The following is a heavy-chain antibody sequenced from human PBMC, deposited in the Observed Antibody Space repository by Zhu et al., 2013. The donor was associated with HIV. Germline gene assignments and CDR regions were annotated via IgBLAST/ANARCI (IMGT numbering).Heavy chain of an antibody. V-gene: IGHV4-34*01. CDR2: INHSGST. Sequence: QVQLQQWGAGLLKPSETLSLTCAVYGGSFSGYYWSWIRQPPGKGLEWIGEINHSGSTNYNPSLKSRVTISVDTSKNQFSLKLSSVTAADTAVYYCARNGITMVQGVIDSYGMDVWGQGTTVTVSS. CDR3: ARNGITMVQGVIDSYGMDV. J-gene: IGHJ6*02. D-gene: IGHD3-10*01. CDR1: GGSFSGYY.